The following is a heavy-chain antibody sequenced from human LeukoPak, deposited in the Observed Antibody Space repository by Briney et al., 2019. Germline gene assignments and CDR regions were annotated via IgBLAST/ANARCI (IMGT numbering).Heavy chain of an antibody. CDR1: GFTFSDYY. J-gene: IGHJ4*02. D-gene: IGHD3-10*01. CDR2: TSSSGSTI. CDR3: ARMVVWFGELLILTFDY. V-gene: IGHV3-11*01. Sequence: GGSLRLSCAASGFTFSDYYMSWIRQAPGKGLEWVSCTSSSGSTIYYADSVKGRFTISRDNAKNSLYLQMNSLRAEDTAVYYCARMVVWFGELLILTFDYWGQGTLVTVSS.